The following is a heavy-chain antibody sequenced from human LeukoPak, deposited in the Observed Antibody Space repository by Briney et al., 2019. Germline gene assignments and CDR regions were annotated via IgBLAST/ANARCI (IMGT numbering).Heavy chain of an antibody. J-gene: IGHJ4*02. CDR1: GGSISSYY. V-gene: IGHV4-59*01. CDR3: AGSRTISDY. Sequence: AETLSLTCTVSGGSISSYYWSWIRQPPGKGLEWIGYIYYSGSTNYNPSLKSRVTISVDTSKNQFSLKLSSVTAADTAVYYCAGSRTISDYWGQGTLVTVSS. D-gene: IGHD1-7*01. CDR2: IYYSGST.